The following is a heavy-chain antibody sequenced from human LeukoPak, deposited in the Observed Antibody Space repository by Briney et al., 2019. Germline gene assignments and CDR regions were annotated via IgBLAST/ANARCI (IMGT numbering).Heavy chain of an antibody. J-gene: IGHJ4*02. CDR3: ATYFYGEYGSYYFDY. Sequence: SGTLSLTCAVSGAFITNSYWWSWARQPPGKGLEWIGEIYHSGTTNYNPSLQSRVTMSVDKSKNQFSLKLSSVTAADTAVYYCATYFYGEYGSYYFDYWGQGTLVTVSS. CDR2: IYHSGTT. D-gene: IGHD4-17*01. V-gene: IGHV4-4*02. CDR1: GAFITNSYW.